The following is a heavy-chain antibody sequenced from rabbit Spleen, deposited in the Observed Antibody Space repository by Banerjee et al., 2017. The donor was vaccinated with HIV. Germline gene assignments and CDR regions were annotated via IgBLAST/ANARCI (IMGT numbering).Heavy chain of an antibody. Sequence: QEQLVESGGGLVQPEGSLTLTCKASGFDFSNYGVSWVRQAPGKGLEWIGYIEPIFGRTYYANWVNGRFTLSSHNAQNTLYLQLNSLTAADTATYFCVRDRADIGGDYGPYYFDFWGPGTLVTVS. V-gene: IGHV1S47*01. J-gene: IGHJ4*01. D-gene: IGHD2-1*01. CDR2: IEPIFGRT. CDR1: GFDFSNYG. CDR3: VRDRADIGGDYGPYYFDF.